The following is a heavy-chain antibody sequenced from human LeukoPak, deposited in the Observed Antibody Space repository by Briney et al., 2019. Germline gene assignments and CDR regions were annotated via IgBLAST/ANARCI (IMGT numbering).Heavy chain of an antibody. CDR3: ARRTRVGWYFDL. Sequence: SETLSLTCAVYGGSFSGYYWSWIRQPPGKGLEWIGEINHSGSTNYNPSLKSRVTISVDTSKNQFSLKLSSVTAADTAVYYCARRTRVGWYFDLWGRGTPVTVPS. D-gene: IGHD3-10*01. V-gene: IGHV4-34*01. CDR2: INHSGST. CDR1: GGSFSGYY. J-gene: IGHJ2*01.